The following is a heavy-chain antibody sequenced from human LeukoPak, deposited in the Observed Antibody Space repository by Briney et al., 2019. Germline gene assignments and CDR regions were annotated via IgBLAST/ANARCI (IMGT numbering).Heavy chain of an antibody. J-gene: IGHJ5*02. CDR3: ARHAPYYGSGSYSNWFDP. CDR2: IYYSGST. V-gene: IGHV4-39*01. Sequence: SETLSLTCTVSGGSISSSIYYWGWIRQSQGKGLEWIGSIYYSGSTYYNPSLKSRVTLSVDTSKNQYSLKLSSVTAADTAVYYCARHAPYYGSGSYSNWFDPWGQGTLVTVSS. CDR1: GGSISSSIYY. D-gene: IGHD3-10*01.